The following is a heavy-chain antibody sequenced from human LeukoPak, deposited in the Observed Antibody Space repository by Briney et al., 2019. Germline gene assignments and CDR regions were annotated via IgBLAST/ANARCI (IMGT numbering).Heavy chain of an antibody. J-gene: IGHJ4*02. CDR2: IYYSGST. Sequence: SETLSLTCTVSGGSISSSSYYWGWIRQPPGKRLEWIGSIYYSGSTYYNPSLKSRVTISVDTSKNQFSLKLSSVTAADTAVYYCARPGYYYDSSGYHYRDYWGQGTLVTVSS. CDR3: ARPGYYYDSSGYHYRDY. D-gene: IGHD3-22*01. CDR1: GGSISSSSYY. V-gene: IGHV4-39*01.